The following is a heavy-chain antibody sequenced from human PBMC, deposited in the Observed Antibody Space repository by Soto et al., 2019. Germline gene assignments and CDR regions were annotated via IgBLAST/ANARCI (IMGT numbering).Heavy chain of an antibody. J-gene: IGHJ2*01. Sequence: QVQLQESGPGLVKPSETLSLTCTVSGGSISSYYWSWIRQPPGKGLEWIGYIYYNGSTNYNPSLKSRVTISVDTSKNQFSLKLSSVTAADTAVYYCARGDWYFDLWGRGTLVTVSS. V-gene: IGHV4-59*01. CDR1: GGSISSYY. CDR3: ARGDWYFDL. CDR2: IYYNGST.